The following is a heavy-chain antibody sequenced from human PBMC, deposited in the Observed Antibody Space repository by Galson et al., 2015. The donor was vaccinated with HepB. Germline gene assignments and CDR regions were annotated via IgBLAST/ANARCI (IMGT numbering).Heavy chain of an antibody. CDR1: GFTFSSYG. CDR3: ARDVKAYCSSTSCYWGYFDY. D-gene: IGHD2-2*01. CDR2: IGTAGDT. Sequence: SLRLSCAASGFTFSSYGMHWVRQATGKGLEWVSAIGTAGDTYYPGSVKGRFTISRENAKNSLYLQMNSLRAGDTAVYYCARDVKAYCSSTSCYWGYFDYWGQGTLVTVSS. V-gene: IGHV3-13*01. J-gene: IGHJ4*02.